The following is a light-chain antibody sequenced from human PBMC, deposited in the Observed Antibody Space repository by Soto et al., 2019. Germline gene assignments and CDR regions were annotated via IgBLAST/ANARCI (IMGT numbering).Light chain of an antibody. J-gene: IGKJ4*01. CDR1: QSVSSY. CDR2: DAS. CDR3: HLRELT. V-gene: IGKV3-11*01. Sequence: EIVLTQSPATLSLSPGERATLSCRASQSVSSYLAWYQQKPGQAPRLLIYDASNRATGIPARFSGSGSGTAFTLTISSLDPDDFAVYYCHLRELTFGGGTKVEIK.